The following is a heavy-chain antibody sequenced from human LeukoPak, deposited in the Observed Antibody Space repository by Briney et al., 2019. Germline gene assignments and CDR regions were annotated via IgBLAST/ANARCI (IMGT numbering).Heavy chain of an antibody. V-gene: IGHV3-21*01. CDR2: ISTSSSYI. CDR1: GFTFSRYS. CDR3: ARDGSIPWGYYMDV. Sequence: GGSLRLSCAVSGFTFSRYSMNWVRQAPGKGLEWVSFISTSSSYIYYADSVKGRFTISRDNAKNSLYLQMNSLRAEDTAVYYCARDGSIPWGYYMDVWGQGTTVTISS. D-gene: IGHD2-2*02. J-gene: IGHJ6*03.